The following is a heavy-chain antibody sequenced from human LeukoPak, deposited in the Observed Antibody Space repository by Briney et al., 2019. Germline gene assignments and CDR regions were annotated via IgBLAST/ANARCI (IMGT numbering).Heavy chain of an antibody. J-gene: IGHJ4*02. CDR3: ARDGARYCSSTSCYEDY. V-gene: IGHV1-18*01. CDR1: GYTFTSYG. Sequence: ASVKVSCKASGYTFTSYGISWVRPAPGQGLEWMGWISAYNGNTNYAQKLQGRVTMTTDTSTSTAYMELRSLRSDDTAVYYCARDGARYCSSTSCYEDYWGQGTLVTVSS. CDR2: ISAYNGNT. D-gene: IGHD2-2*01.